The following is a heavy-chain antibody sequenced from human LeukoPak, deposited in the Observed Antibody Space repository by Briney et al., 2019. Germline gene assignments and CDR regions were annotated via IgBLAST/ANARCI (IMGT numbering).Heavy chain of an antibody. CDR3: ARDGVNYGDYGVFGY. V-gene: IGHV3-21*01. CDR2: ISSSSSYI. Sequence: GGSLRLSCAASGFTFSSYSMNWVRQAPGKGLEWVSSISSSSSYIYYADSVKGRFTISRDNAKNSLYLQMNSLRAEDTAVYYCARDGVNYGDYGVFGYWGQGTLVTVSS. CDR1: GFTFSSYS. D-gene: IGHD4-17*01. J-gene: IGHJ4*02.